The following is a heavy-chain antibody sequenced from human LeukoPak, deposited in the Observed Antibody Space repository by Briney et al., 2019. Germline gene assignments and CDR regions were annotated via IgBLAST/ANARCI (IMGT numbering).Heavy chain of an antibody. D-gene: IGHD2-2*01. CDR2: ISGSGGST. V-gene: IGHV3-23*01. CDR1: GFTFSSYA. Sequence: GGSLRLSCAASGFTFSSYAMSWVRQAPGKGLEWVSAISGSGGSTYYADSVKGRFTISRDNSKNTLYLQMNSLRAEDTAVYYCAKDPRYCRSTSCKGSDYWGQGTLVTVSS. CDR3: AKDPRYCRSTSCKGSDY. J-gene: IGHJ4*02.